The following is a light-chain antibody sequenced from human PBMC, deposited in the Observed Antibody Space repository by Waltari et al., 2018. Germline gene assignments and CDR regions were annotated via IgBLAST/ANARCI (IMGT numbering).Light chain of an antibody. CDR1: QGIGNE. J-gene: IGKJ1*01. V-gene: IGKV1-17*01. CDR3: LHYLNYPPT. Sequence: DIQLTQSPSSLSASVGDRVTITCRASQGIGNELGWYQQKPGTAPKRLIYAATSLQSWVPSRFSGRGAGTEFTLTIHGLQPEDFATYYCLHYLNYPPTFGQGTKVEIK. CDR2: AAT.